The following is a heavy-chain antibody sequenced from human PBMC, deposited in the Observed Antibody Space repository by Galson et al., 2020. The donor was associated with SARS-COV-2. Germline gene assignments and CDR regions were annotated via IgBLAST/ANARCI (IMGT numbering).Heavy chain of an antibody. CDR2: MNPESYNT. Sequence: ASVKVSCKTSGYSFSNYDINWVRQATGQGLEWMGWMNPESYNTGYAQKFQDRVTMTRAASTATTYYMELSGLTSEDTAIYYCARSMIRGTPSPDYWGQGTLVTVSS. D-gene: IGHD3-16*01. V-gene: IGHV1-8*01. CDR3: ARSMIRGTPSPDY. J-gene: IGHJ4*02. CDR1: GYSFSNYD.